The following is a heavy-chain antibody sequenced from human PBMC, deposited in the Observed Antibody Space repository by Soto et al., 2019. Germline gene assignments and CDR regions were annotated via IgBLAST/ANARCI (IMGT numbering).Heavy chain of an antibody. CDR2: ISRSSSYI. D-gene: IGHD1-1*01. CDR1: GFTFSSYS. V-gene: IGHV3-21*01. CDR3: ARENEPEHYYYYGRDG. Sequence: TGGTMRLSCAASGFTFSSYSLNWFRQAHGKGLEWVSSISRSSSYIYYADTVKGRFTISRDKAKNSLSLQMNSLRAEDTAVYYCARENEPEHYYYYGRDGWGQGTTITVSS. J-gene: IGHJ6*02.